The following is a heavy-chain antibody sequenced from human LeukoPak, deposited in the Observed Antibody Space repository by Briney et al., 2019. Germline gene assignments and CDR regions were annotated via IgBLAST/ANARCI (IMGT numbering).Heavy chain of an antibody. CDR1: GDSISSYY. CDR3: ARGARYCSGGGCLDY. J-gene: IGHJ4*02. CDR2: IYYSGST. D-gene: IGHD2-15*01. V-gene: IGHV4-59*01. Sequence: PSETLSLTCIVSGDSISSYYWSWIRQPPGKGLEWIGYIYYSGSTNYNPSLKSRVTISVDTSKNQVSLKLSSVTAADTAVYYCARGARYCSGGGCLDYWGQGTLVTVSS.